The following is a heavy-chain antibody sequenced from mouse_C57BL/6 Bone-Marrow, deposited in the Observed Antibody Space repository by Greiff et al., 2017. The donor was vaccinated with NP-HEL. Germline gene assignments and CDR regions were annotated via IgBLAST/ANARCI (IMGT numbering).Heavy chain of an antibody. CDR2: INPYNGGT. J-gene: IGHJ4*01. CDR3: ARYPYYYAMDY. Sequence: VRLQQSGPVLVKPGASVKMSCKASGYTFTDYYMNWVKQSHGKSLEWIGVINPYNGGTSYNQKFKGKATLTVDKSSSTAYMELNSLTSEDSAVYYCARYPYYYAMDYWGQGTSVTVSS. CDR1: GYTFTDYY. V-gene: IGHV1-19*01.